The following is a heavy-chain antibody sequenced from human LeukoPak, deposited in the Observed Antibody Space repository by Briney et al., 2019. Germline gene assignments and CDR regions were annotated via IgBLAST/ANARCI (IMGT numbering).Heavy chain of an antibody. CDR2: IKSKTDGGTT. Sequence: GGSLRLSCAASGFTFSSYSMNWVRQAPGKGLEWVGRIKSKTDGGTTDYAAPVKGRFTISRDDSKNTLYLQMNSLKTEDTAVYYCTTAMVASFADYYGMDVWGQGTTVTVSS. CDR1: GFTFSSYS. D-gene: IGHD2-15*01. J-gene: IGHJ6*02. CDR3: TTAMVASFADYYGMDV. V-gene: IGHV3-15*07.